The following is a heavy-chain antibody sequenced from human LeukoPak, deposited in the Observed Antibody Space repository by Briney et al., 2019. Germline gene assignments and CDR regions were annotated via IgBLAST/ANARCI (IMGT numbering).Heavy chain of an antibody. D-gene: IGHD1-7*01. J-gene: IGHJ5*02. V-gene: IGHV4-59*07. CDR3: ARSINYFDP. CDR2: IYSSGST. Sequence: PSDTLSLTCTVSGGSISNHYWVWTRQPPGKGLEYIGDIYSSGSTNYNPSLKSRVTISVDTSKNQFSLKLSSVTTADTAVYYCARSINYFDPWGQGALVTVSS. CDR1: GGSISNHY.